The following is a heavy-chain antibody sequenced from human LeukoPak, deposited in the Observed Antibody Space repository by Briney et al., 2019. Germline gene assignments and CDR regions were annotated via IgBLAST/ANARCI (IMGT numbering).Heavy chain of an antibody. CDR1: GVSISSYY. V-gene: IGHV4-59*01. CDR2: IYYSGSGST. Sequence: SETLSLTCTVSGVSISSYYWSWFRQPPGKGLEWIGYIYYSGSGSTNYNPSLKSRVTISVDTSKNQLSLKLSSVTAADTAVYYCARGEYSGSDWGQGTLVTVSS. CDR3: ARGEYSGSD. J-gene: IGHJ4*02. D-gene: IGHD1-1*01.